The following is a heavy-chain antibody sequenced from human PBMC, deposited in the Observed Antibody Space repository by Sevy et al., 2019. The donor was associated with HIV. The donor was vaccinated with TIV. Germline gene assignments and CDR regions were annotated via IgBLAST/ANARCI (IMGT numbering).Heavy chain of an antibody. CDR1: GLRLTDLS. J-gene: IGHJ3*02. CDR2: ISSSGNNI. V-gene: IGHV3-11*01. Sequence: GGSRRLSCGGSGLRLTDLSMTWIRQAPGKGLEWVSYISSSGNNIYYRDSVKGRFTISRDSAKNLLFLQMSSLRAEDTGVYFCATSPTYCNIHSCPCNAFNIWGQGTKVTVSS. CDR3: ATSPTYCNIHSCPCNAFNI. D-gene: IGHD2-15*01.